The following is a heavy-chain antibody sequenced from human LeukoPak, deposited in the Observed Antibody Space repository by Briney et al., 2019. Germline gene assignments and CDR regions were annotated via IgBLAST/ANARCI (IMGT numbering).Heavy chain of an antibody. V-gene: IGHV4-30-2*01. Sequence: TSETLSLTCAVAGVSVGSGGFSWNWIRQPLGKGLELIGYMYHSGNIYYNPSLKSRVTISVDRSKNQFSLKLSSVTAADTAVYYCARGFNYFSSGSAFDYWGQGTQVTVSS. CDR1: GVSVGSGGFS. D-gene: IGHD3-10*01. J-gene: IGHJ4*02. CDR2: MYHSGNI. CDR3: ARGFNYFSSGSAFDY.